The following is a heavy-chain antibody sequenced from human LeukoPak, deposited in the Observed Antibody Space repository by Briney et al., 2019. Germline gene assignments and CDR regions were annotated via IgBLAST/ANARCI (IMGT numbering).Heavy chain of an antibody. V-gene: IGHV3-7*01. CDR2: MKQDGSQK. Sequence: GGSVSLLCAVCGLTYSIYYMRWVRQASGKAWVWVANMKQDGSQKLYVDSAKRRLTIYRDIDKHTLYVQMQSLSAEHTAVYYCARDGVSAIDAFDAWGQGTMVTVSS. J-gene: IGHJ3*01. CDR3: ARDGVSAIDAFDA. CDR1: GLTYSIYY. D-gene: IGHD2-8*01.